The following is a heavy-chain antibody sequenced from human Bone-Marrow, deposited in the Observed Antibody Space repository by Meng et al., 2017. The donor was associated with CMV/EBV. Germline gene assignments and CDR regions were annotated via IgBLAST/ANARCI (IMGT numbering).Heavy chain of an antibody. Sequence: GGSLRLSCAASGFTFSSHWMTWVRQAPGKGLEWVANIKKDGSEKNYVDSVKGRFIISRDNVENSLDLQMYSLRVEDTAVYYCARHIGSSWYNYYYYGMDVWGQGTTVTVSS. CDR2: IKKDGSEK. V-gene: IGHV3-7*01. D-gene: IGHD6-13*01. CDR3: ARHIGSSWYNYYYYGMDV. CDR1: GFTFSSHW. J-gene: IGHJ6*02.